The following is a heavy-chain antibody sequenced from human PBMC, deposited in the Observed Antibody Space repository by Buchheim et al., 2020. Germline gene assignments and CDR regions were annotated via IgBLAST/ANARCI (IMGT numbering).Heavy chain of an antibody. V-gene: IGHV3-21*01. CDR1: GFTFSSYS. CDR3: ASVYYGSGSSRSYWYFDL. J-gene: IGHJ2*01. D-gene: IGHD3-10*01. Sequence: EVQLVESGGGLVKPGGSLRLSCAASGFTFSSYSMNWVRQAPGKGLEWVSSISSSSSYIYYADSVKGRFTISRDNAKTSLYLQMNSLRAEDTAVYYCASVYYGSGSSRSYWYFDLWGRGTL. CDR2: ISSSSSYI.